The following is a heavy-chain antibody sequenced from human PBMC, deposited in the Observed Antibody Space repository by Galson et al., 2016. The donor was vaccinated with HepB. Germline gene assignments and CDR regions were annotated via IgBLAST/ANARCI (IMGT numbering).Heavy chain of an antibody. D-gene: IGHD3-10*01. CDR2: IINVFGIP. J-gene: IGHJ4*02. CDR1: GGTFNNYA. Sequence: VKVSCKASGGTFNNYAINWVRQAPGQGLEWMGTIINVFGIPTYAQKFQGRVTITADKSTRTAYMELRRLRSEDTVVFSCATTYYVSGRLRWNYFDSWGQGTLVTVSS. V-gene: IGHV1-69*10. CDR3: ATTYYVSGRLRWNYFDS.